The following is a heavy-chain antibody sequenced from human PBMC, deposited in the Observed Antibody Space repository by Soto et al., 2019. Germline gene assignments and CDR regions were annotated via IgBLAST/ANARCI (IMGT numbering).Heavy chain of an antibody. J-gene: IGHJ4*02. D-gene: IGHD2-2*01. CDR2: IYSGGST. CDR1: GFTVSSNY. V-gene: IGHV3-66*01. Sequence: PGGSLRLSCAASGFTVSSNYMSWVRQAPGKGLEWVSVIYSGGSTYYADSVKGRFTISRDNSKNTLYLQMNSLRAEDTAVYYCAREIRKRGTSCYLFDYWGQGTLVTSPQ. CDR3: AREIRKRGTSCYLFDY.